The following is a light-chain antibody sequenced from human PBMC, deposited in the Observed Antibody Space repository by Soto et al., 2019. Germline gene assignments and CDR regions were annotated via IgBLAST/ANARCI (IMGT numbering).Light chain of an antibody. CDR3: QKYNNWPPIT. V-gene: IGKV3-15*01. Sequence: IEMTQSPATLSASPGDRATLSCRASQPVNNNLAWYQQKPGQAPRLLIYGVSNRATGVSARFSGGGSVTEFTLTISRLQSEDFAVYYCQKYNNWPPITFGQGTRLEIK. CDR1: QPVNNN. CDR2: GVS. J-gene: IGKJ5*01.